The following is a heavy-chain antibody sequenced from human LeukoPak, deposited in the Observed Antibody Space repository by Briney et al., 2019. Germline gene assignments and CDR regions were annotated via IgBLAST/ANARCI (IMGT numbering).Heavy chain of an antibody. CDR3: ARHVRDSTYSQFDY. CDR1: GFAFSTSW. J-gene: IGHJ4*02. CDR2: IKQDGSER. Sequence: RGSPRVSRAAPGFAFSTSWMTWVRQAPGERLEWVANIKQDGSERAYVDSVKGRFTISRDNAKNTLYLQMDSLRAEDTAIYYCARHVRDSTYSQFDYWGQGTLVTVSS. V-gene: IGHV3-7*04. D-gene: IGHD2-21*01.